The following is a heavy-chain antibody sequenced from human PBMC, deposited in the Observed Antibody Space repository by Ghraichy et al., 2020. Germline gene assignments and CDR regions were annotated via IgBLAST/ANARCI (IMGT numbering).Heavy chain of an antibody. Sequence: SEALSLTCTVSGGSISSSSYYWGWIRQPPGKGLEWIGTIYYSGSTYYNPSLKSRVTISVDTSKNQFSLKLSSVTAADTAVYYCARHQQANYDFLSGYYTLYYFDYWGQGTLVTVSS. J-gene: IGHJ4*02. V-gene: IGHV4-39*01. CDR3: ARHQQANYDFLSGYYTLYYFDY. D-gene: IGHD3-3*01. CDR2: IYYSGST. CDR1: GGSISSSSYY.